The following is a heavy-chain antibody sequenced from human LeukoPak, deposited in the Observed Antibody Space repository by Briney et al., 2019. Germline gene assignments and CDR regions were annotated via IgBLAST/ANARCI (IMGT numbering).Heavy chain of an antibody. D-gene: IGHD5-12*01. V-gene: IGHV3-53*01. J-gene: IGHJ4*02. CDR1: GFSFSNNH. CDR2: IHTDGTT. CDR3: ARGYSGYDPFDY. Sequence: PGGSLRLSCAVSGFSFSNNHMSWVRQAPGKGPEWVSVIHTDGTTYYADSVQGRFTVSRHNSRNTLYLQMDSLRADDTAVYYCARGYSGYDPFDYWGQGTLVTVSS.